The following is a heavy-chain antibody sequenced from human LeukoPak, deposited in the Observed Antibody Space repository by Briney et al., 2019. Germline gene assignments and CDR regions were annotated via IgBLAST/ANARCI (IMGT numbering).Heavy chain of an antibody. CDR2: ISYDGSNK. J-gene: IGHJ4*02. V-gene: IGHV3-30*04. D-gene: IGHD6-19*01. CDR1: GFTFSSYA. Sequence: GGSLRLSCAASGFTFSSYAMHWVRQAPGKGLEWVAVISYDGSNKYYADSVKGRFTISRDNSKNTLYLQVNSLRAEDTAVYYCARDREWLVRKSYFDYWGQGTLVTVSS. CDR3: ARDREWLVRKSYFDY.